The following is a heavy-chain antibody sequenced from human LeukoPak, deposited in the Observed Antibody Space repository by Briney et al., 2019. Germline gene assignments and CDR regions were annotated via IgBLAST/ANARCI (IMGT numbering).Heavy chain of an antibody. D-gene: IGHD2-2*02. J-gene: IGHJ4*02. CDR2: IDWDDDK. CDR1: GFSLSTSGMC. V-gene: IGHV2-70*11. Sequence: ESGPTLVNPTQTLTLTCTFSGFSLSTSGMCVSWIRQPPGKALEWLARIDWDDDKYYSTSLKTRLTISKDTSKNQVVLTMTNMDPVDTATYYCARIRRRDIVVVPAAIPTGYWGQGTLVTVSS. CDR3: ARIRRRDIVVVPAAIPTGY.